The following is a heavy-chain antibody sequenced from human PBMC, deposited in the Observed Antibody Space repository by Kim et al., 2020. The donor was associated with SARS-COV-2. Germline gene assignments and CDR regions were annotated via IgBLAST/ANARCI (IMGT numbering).Heavy chain of an antibody. CDR3: TTVGSGGSGTYTLDY. J-gene: IGHJ4*02. CDR2: IKSKTDGETA. Sequence: GGSLILSCAASGFTFSDAWMGWVRQAPGKGLEWIGRIKSKTDGETADYAAPVKGRFTISRDDSRSTLYLHMSSLITEDSAVYYCTTVGSGGSGTYTLDYWGQGTLVTVSS. D-gene: IGHD3-10*01. CDR1: GFTFSDAW. V-gene: IGHV3-15*01.